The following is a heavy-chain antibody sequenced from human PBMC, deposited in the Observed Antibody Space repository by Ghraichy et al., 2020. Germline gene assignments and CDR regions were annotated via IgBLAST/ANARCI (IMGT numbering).Heavy chain of an antibody. CDR3: AKVGPYYYGSGSYYLSLDY. D-gene: IGHD3-10*01. V-gene: IGHV3-30*18. Sequence: GGSLRLSCAASGFTFSSYGMHWVRQAPDKGLEWVAVISYDGSNKYYADSVKGRFTISRDNSKNTLYLQMNSLRAEDTAVYYCAKVGPYYYGSGSYYLSLDYWGQGTLVTVSS. CDR1: GFTFSSYG. J-gene: IGHJ4*02. CDR2: ISYDGSNK.